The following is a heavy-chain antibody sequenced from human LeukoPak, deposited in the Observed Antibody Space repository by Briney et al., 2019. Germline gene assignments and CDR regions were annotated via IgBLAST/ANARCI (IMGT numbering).Heavy chain of an antibody. CDR2: IRGSGGST. V-gene: IGHV3-23*01. CDR3: AKEPNYDFWSGPRYFDY. D-gene: IGHD3-3*01. Sequence: PGGSLRLSCAASGFSLSISAMSWVCQTLEKRLECGSAIRGSGGSTYYADSVKGRFTVSRDNSKNTLYLQMNSLRAEDTAVYYCAKEPNYDFWSGPRYFDYWGQGTLVTVSS. J-gene: IGHJ4*02. CDR1: GFSLSISA.